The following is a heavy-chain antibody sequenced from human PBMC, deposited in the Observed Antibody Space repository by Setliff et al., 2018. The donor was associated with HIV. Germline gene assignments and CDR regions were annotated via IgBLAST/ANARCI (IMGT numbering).Heavy chain of an antibody. CDR2: IYPNGSP. D-gene: IGHD3-10*01. Sequence: SETLSLTCTASGGSINNYYWSWIRQPPGKGLEWIGYIYPNGSPDYPSGNIVYNPSFRSRVTLSLDTSKNQFSLKLPSVTAADAAVYYCTGDYNSGSYRFDYWGQGTQVTVSS. CDR1: GGSINNYY. V-gene: IGHV4-4*08. J-gene: IGHJ4*02. CDR3: TGDYNSGSYRFDY.